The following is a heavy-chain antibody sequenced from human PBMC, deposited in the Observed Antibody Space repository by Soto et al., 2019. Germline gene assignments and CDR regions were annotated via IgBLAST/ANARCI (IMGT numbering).Heavy chain of an antibody. V-gene: IGHV4-31*03. CDR1: GGSISRGGYF. CDR2: IYYTGST. J-gene: IGHJ4*02. CDR3: ARVTTIFGVVIESFDY. D-gene: IGHD3-3*01. Sequence: LSLTCTVSGGSISRGGYFWSWIRQHPGKGLEWIGHIYYTGSTFYSPSLKSRVVISRDTSKNQFSLKLSSVTAADTAVYYCARVTTIFGVVIESFDYWGQGTLVTVSS.